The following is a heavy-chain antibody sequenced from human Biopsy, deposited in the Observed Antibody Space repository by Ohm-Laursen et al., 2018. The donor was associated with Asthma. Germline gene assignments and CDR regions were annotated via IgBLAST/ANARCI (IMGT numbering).Heavy chain of an antibody. CDR2: INPNGAGT. Sequence: APVEGSLHASWFRFCKYFFHLGRQAPGPGVLWVGKINPNGAGTRYAEKFRGRLIVTRDASTRTAFMDLRSLRSDDTAIYFCARARETTNYGDSDFDIWGQGTLITVSS. CDR1: WFRFCKYF. CDR3: ARARETTNYGDSDFDI. J-gene: IGHJ4*02. V-gene: IGHV1-46*01. D-gene: IGHD2-8*01.